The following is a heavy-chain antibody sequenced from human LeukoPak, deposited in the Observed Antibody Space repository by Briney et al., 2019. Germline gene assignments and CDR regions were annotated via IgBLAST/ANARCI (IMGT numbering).Heavy chain of an antibody. CDR3: ARVSGATITTYYGMDV. D-gene: IGHD5-12*01. J-gene: IGHJ6*02. V-gene: IGHV4-59*01. CDR2: IHYSGST. CDR1: GGSFSRYY. Sequence: SETLSLTCTVSGGSFSRYYWSWLRQPPGKGLEWIGYIHYSGSTNYSPSLKSRVTISMDAYKNQFSLRLSSVTALDTAVYYCARVSGATITTYYGMDVWGQGTTVTVS.